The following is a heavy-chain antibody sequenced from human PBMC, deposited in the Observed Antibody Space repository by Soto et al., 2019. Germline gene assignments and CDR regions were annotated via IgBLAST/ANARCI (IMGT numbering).Heavy chain of an antibody. CDR3: AGDKGYNYYGMDV. CDR1: GGSINSYY. CDR2: VFSSGST. J-gene: IGHJ6*02. Sequence: QVQLQESGPGLVKPSETLSLICTVSGGSINSYYWTWIRQPAGKGLEWIGRVFSSGSTNYNPSLKSRVTMAVDTSKNPFSLKLSSVTAADTAVYFCAGDKGYNYYGMDVWGQGTTVTVSS. V-gene: IGHV4-4*07.